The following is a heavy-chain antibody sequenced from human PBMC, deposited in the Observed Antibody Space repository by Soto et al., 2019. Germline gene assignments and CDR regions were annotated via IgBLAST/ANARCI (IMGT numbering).Heavy chain of an antibody. CDR1: GGTFSRYA. CDR2: IIPIFGTA. J-gene: IGHJ4*02. V-gene: IGHV1-69*13. CDR3: ASISPLGYCSSTSCYFDY. D-gene: IGHD2-2*01. Sequence: SVKVSCKASGGTFSRYAISWVRQAPGQGLEWMGGIIPIFGTANYAQKFQGRVTITADESTSTAYMELSSLRSEDTAVYYCASISPLGYCSSTSCYFDYWGQGTLVTVSS.